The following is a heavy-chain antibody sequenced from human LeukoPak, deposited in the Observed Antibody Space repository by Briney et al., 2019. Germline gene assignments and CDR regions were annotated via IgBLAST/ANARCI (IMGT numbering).Heavy chain of an antibody. V-gene: IGHV3-21*01. CDR3: ARAGNKTSRVFDY. J-gene: IGHJ4*02. D-gene: IGHD4-23*01. CDR2: ISSSSSYI. CDR1: GFTFSSYS. Sequence: PGGSLRLSCAASGFTFSSYSMNWVRQAPGKGLEWVSSISSSSSYIYYADSVKGRFTISRDNAKDSLYLQMNSLRAEDTAVYYCARAGNKTSRVFDYWGQGTLVTVSS.